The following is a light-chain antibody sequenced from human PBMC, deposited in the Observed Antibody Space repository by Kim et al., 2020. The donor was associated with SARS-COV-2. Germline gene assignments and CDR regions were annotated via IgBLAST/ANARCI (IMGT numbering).Light chain of an antibody. V-gene: IGLV2-11*01. J-gene: IGLJ7*01. CDR3: CSYAGGYTQVA. CDR1: SSDVGAYNY. CDR2: DVS. Sequence: QSALTQPRSVSGSPGQSVTISCTGTSSDVGAYNYVSWYQQYPGKAPKLMIHDVSQRPSGVPDRFSGSKSGNTASLTISGLQADDEADYYCCSYAGGYTQVAFGGGTQLTVL.